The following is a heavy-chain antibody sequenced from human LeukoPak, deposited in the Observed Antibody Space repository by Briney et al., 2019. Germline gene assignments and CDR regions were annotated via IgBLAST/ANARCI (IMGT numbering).Heavy chain of an antibody. CDR3: TTMVRDLDYYYMDV. Sequence: ASVKVSCKASGYTLTSYGISWVRQTPGQGLEWMGWISAYNGNTNYAQKLQGRVTMTTDTSTSTAYMELRSLRSDDTAVYYCTTMVRDLDYYYMDVWGKGTTVTVSS. V-gene: IGHV1-18*01. D-gene: IGHD3-10*01. J-gene: IGHJ6*03. CDR2: ISAYNGNT. CDR1: GYTLTSYG.